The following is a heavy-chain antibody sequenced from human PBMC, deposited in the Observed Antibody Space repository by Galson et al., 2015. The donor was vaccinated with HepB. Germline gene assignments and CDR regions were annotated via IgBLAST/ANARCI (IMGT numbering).Heavy chain of an antibody. CDR2: IIPILGIA. Sequence: SVKVSCKVSGYTLTELSMHWVRQAPGQGLEWMGRIIPILGIANYAQKFQGRVTITADKSTSTAYMELSSLRSEDTAVYYCARDHYGSGSYSLFYFDYWGQGTLVTVSS. J-gene: IGHJ4*02. CDR1: GYTLTELS. CDR3: ARDHYGSGSYSLFYFDY. V-gene: IGHV1-69*04. D-gene: IGHD3-10*01.